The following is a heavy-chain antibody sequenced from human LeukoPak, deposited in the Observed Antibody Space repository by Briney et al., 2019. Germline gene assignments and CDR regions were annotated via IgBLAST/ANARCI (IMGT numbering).Heavy chain of an antibody. D-gene: IGHD1-26*01. CDR2: INHSGST. Sequence: PSETLSLTCAVYGVSFSGYYWSWIRQPPGKGLEWIGEINHSGSTNYNPSLKSRVTISVDTSKNQFSLKLSSVTAADTAVYYCMGSTWDRNYWGQGTLVTVSS. CDR1: GVSFSGYY. V-gene: IGHV4-34*01. CDR3: MGSTWDRNY. J-gene: IGHJ4*02.